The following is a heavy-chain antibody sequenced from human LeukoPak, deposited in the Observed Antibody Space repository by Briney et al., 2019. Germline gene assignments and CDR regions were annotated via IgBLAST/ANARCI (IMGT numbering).Heavy chain of an antibody. CDR2: IYYSGST. V-gene: IGHV4-39*07. D-gene: IGHD2-15*01. CDR1: GGSISSSSYY. CDR3: ARGGYCSGGSCYGTDY. J-gene: IGHJ4*02. Sequence: SETLSLTCTVSGGSISSSSYYWGWIRQPPGKGLEWIGSIYYSGSTYYNPSLKSRVTISVDTSKNQFSLKLSSVTAADTAVYYCARGGYCSGGSCYGTDYWGQGTLVTVSS.